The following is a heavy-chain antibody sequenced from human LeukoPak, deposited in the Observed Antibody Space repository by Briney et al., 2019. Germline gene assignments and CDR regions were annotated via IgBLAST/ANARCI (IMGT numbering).Heavy chain of an antibody. J-gene: IGHJ4*02. CDR1: GFIFSTYA. D-gene: IGHD2-8*01. CDR2: ISFDGSNK. Sequence: GRSLRLSCTASGFIFSTYASHWVRQAPGKGLEWVAVISFDGSNKYYADSVKGRFTISRDNSKDTLFLQMDSLRAEDTAVFYCVRGDRHCTINNCYFSFDYWGQGTLVTVCS. CDR3: VRGDRHCTINNCYFSFDY. V-gene: IGHV3-30*04.